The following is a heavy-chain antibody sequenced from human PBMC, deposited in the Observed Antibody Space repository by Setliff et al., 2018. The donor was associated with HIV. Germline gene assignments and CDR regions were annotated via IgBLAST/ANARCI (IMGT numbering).Heavy chain of an antibody. D-gene: IGHD3-10*01. V-gene: IGHV3-15*01. CDR3: TTWDKGSVWFGELLVSPDVFDI. CDR1: GFTFSSYA. Sequence: GGSLRLSCAASGFTFSSYAMSWVRQGPGKGLEWVGRIKSKADGGTTDYAASVKGRFTISRDDSKNTLYLQMNSLKIEDTAVYYCTTWDKGSVWFGELLVSPDVFDIWGQGTLVTVSS. CDR2: IKSKADGGTT. J-gene: IGHJ3*02.